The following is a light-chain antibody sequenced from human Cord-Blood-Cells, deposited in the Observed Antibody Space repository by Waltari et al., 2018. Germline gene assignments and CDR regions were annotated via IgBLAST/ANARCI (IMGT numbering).Light chain of an antibody. CDR1: SSDVGGYNY. CDR2: DVS. J-gene: IGLJ3*02. V-gene: IGLV2-14*01. Sequence: QSALTQPRSVSGSPGQSITIPCTGTSSDVGGYNYVSWYQQHPGKAPKLMIYDVSKRPSGVSNRCSGSKSGNTASLTISGLQAEDEADYYCSSYTSSSTLVFGGGTKLTVL. CDR3: SSYTSSSTLV.